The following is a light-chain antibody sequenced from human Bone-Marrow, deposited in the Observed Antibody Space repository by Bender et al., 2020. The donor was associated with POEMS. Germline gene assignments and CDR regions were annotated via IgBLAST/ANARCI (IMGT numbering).Light chain of an antibody. V-gene: IGLV2-14*03. J-gene: IGLJ3*02. CDR2: DVT. CDR1: SSDVGGYSF. Sequence: QSALTQPPSASGSPGQSVTISCTGTSSDVGGYSFVSWYQQYPGKAPELIIYDVTYRPGGISYRFSGSKSGNTASLTISGLQAEDEAHYYCTSYTASSTWVFGGGTKLTVL. CDR3: TSYTASSTWV.